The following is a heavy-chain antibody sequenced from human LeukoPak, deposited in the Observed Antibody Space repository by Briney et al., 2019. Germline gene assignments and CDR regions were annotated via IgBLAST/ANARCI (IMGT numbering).Heavy chain of an antibody. Sequence: GGSLRLSCAASGFTFSNYSMNWVRQAPGKGLEWVSYISSSSSTIYYADSVKGRFTISRDNAKNSLYLQMNSLRAEDTAVYYCARRTDRAAAGLYYFDYWGQGTLVTVSS. J-gene: IGHJ4*02. CDR2: ISSSSSTI. D-gene: IGHD6-13*01. V-gene: IGHV3-48*01. CDR3: ARRTDRAAAGLYYFDY. CDR1: GFTFSNYS.